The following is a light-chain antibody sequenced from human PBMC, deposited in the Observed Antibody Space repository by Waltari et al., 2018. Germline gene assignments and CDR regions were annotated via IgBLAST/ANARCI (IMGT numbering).Light chain of an antibody. CDR1: SSNIENNA. V-gene: IGLV1-44*01. J-gene: IGLJ3*02. CDR3: AAWDDSLSGWV. CDR2: TNN. Sequence: QSVLTQPPSASGTPGQRVTISCSGGSSNIENNALNWYRQLPGTAPKLLIYTNNQRPSGGPDRVSASKSGTSASRAISGLQSEDEAHYYCAAWDDSLSGWVFGGGTKLTVL.